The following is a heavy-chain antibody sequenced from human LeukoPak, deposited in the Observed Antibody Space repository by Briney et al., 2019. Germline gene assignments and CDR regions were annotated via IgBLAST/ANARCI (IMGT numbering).Heavy chain of an antibody. CDR3: ARQYGSGSYTVDY. CDR1: GFTFSSYE. D-gene: IGHD3-10*01. V-gene: IGHV3-48*03. J-gene: IGHJ4*02. CDR2: ISSSGSTI. Sequence: GGSLRLSCAASGFTFSSYEMNWVRQAPGKGLEWVSYISSSGSTIYYADSVKGRFTISRVNSKNTLYLQMGSLRAEDMAVYYCARQYGSGSYTVDYWGQGTLVTVSS.